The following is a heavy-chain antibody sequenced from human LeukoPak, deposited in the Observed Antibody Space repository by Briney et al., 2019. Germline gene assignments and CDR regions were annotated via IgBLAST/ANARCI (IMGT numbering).Heavy chain of an antibody. CDR2: IYSAGGT. CDR1: GFTVSNNY. J-gene: IGHJ5*02. Sequence: PGGSLRLSCAASGFTVSNNYMSWVRRAAGKGLEWFALIYSAGGTYYADSVKGRFTISRDNYKNTLHLQMNSLRPENAAVYRVRNSGELGAWGQGTMVTVSS. CDR3: RNSGELGA. D-gene: IGHD2-21*01. V-gene: IGHV3-53*01.